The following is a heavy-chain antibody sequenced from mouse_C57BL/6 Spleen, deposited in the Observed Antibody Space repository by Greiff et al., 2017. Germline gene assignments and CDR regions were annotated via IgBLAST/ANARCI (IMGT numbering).Heavy chain of an antibody. CDR1: GYSFTSYY. J-gene: IGHJ3*01. CDR3: ARADDYDAWFAY. D-gene: IGHD2-4*01. Sequence: VQLQQSGPELVKPGASVKISCKASGYSFTSYYIHWVKQRPGQGLEWIGRIYPGDGNTKYNEKFKGKATLTADTSSSTAYMQLSSLTSEDSAVYYCARADDYDAWFAYWGQGTLVTVSA. V-gene: IGHV1-66*01. CDR2: IYPGDGNT.